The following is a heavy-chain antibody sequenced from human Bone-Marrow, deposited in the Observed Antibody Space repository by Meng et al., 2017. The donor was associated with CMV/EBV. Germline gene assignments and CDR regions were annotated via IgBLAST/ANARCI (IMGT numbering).Heavy chain of an antibody. CDR2: IIPIFGTA. V-gene: IGHV1-69*05. CDR3: ARDRYWFDP. Sequence: KVSCKASGGNFSSYAISWVRQAPGQGIEWMGGIIPIFGTANYAQKFQGRVTITTDESTSTAYMELSSLRSEDTAVYYCARDRYWFDPWGQGTLVTVSS. J-gene: IGHJ5*02. CDR1: GGNFSSYA.